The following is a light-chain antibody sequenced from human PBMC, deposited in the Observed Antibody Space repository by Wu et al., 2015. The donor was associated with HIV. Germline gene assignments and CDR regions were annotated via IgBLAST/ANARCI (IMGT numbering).Light chain of an antibody. Sequence: LXCRPVRVLATTLAWYQQKPGQAPRLLIYGASTRATGIPARFSGSGSGTEFTLTISSLQSEDFAVYYCQQFNNWPLTFGGGTKVEIK. CDR1: RVLATT. V-gene: IGKV3-15*01. J-gene: IGKJ4*01. CDR2: GAS. CDR3: QQFNNWPLT.